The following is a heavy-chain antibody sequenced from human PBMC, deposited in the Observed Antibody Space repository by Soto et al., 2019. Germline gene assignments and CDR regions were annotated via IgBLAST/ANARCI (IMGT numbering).Heavy chain of an antibody. D-gene: IGHD3-9*01. V-gene: IGHV1-69*06. J-gene: IGHJ4*02. CDR2: IIPMFGTT. CDR1: GGTFTNYT. CDR3: ALGIGLRYFDWPVEY. Sequence: QVQLVQSGAEVKKPGSSVKVSCKASGGTFTNYTISWVRQAPGQGLEWMGGIIPMFGTTNHAQKFQGRVTINANKSTTTAHMELSSLRSEDTAVYYCALGIGLRYFDWPVEYWGQGTLVTVSS.